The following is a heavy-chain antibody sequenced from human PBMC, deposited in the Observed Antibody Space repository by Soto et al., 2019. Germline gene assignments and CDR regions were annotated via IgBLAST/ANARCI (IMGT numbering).Heavy chain of an antibody. Sequence: GGSLRLSCAASGFTFSSYSMNWVRQAPGKGLEWVSAISSNSGNIYYADSVKGRFTISRDNAKNSLYLQMNSLRAEDTALYYCAKGGGDYYMDVWGKGTTVTVSS. J-gene: IGHJ6*03. CDR1: GFTFSSYS. V-gene: IGHV3-21*04. D-gene: IGHD3-16*01. CDR2: ISSNSGNI. CDR3: AKGGGDYYMDV.